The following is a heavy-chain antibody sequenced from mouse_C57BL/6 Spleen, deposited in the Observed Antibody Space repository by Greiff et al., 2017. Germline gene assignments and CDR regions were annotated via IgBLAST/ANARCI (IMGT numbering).Heavy chain of an antibody. V-gene: IGHV5-6*01. Sequence: VQLQQSGGDLVKPGGSLKLSCAASGFTFSSYGMSWVRQTPDKRLEWVATISSGGSYTYYPDSVKGRFTISRDNAKNTLYLQMSSLKSEDTAMYYCARHKGSSPFDYWGQGTTLTVSS. D-gene: IGHD1-1*01. CDR3: ARHKGSSPFDY. CDR2: ISSGGSYT. J-gene: IGHJ2*01. CDR1: GFTFSSYG.